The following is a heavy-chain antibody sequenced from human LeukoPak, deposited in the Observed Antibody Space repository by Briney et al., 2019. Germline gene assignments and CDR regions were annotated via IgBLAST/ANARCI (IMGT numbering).Heavy chain of an antibody. CDR2: IYYSGST. V-gene: IGHV4-59*08. CDR3: ARHVQDYYDGSGYQHDAFDI. D-gene: IGHD3-22*01. Sequence: SETLSLTCTVSGGSISSYYWSWIRQPPGKGLEWIGYIYYSGSTNYNPSLKSRVTISVDTSKNQFSLKLSSVTAADTAVYYCARHVQDYYDGSGYQHDAFDIWGQGTMVTVSS. J-gene: IGHJ3*02. CDR1: GGSISSYY.